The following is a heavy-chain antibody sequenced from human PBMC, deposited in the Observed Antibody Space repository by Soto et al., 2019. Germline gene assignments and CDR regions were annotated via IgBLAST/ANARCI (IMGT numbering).Heavy chain of an antibody. CDR1: GFPFSSYS. CDR2: ISSSSSYI. Sequence: TGGSLRLSCAASGFPFSSYSMNWVRQAPGKGLEWVSSISSSSSYIYYADSVKGRFTISRDNAKNSLYLQMNSLRAEDTAVYYCARAGDFWSGYSRAGYYGMDVWGQGTTVTVSS. CDR3: ARAGDFWSGYSRAGYYGMDV. V-gene: IGHV3-21*01. J-gene: IGHJ6*02. D-gene: IGHD3-3*01.